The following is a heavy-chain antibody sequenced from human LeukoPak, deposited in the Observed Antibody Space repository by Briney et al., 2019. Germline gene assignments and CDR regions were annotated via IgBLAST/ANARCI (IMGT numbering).Heavy chain of an antibody. J-gene: IGHJ4*02. CDR2: IIPIFGTA. CDR3: ARDPSPRGYSYAQNLGY. CDR1: GGTFSSYA. D-gene: IGHD5-18*01. Sequence: ASVKVSCKASGGTFSSYAISWVRQAPGQGLEWMGGIIPIFGTANYAQKFQGRVTITADESTSTAYMELSSLRSEDTAVYYCARDPSPRGYSYAQNLGYWGQGTLVTVSS. V-gene: IGHV1-69*13.